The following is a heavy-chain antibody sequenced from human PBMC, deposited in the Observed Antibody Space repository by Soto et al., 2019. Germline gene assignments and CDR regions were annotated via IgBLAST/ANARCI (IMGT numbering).Heavy chain of an antibody. J-gene: IGHJ4*02. V-gene: IGHV3-9*01. Sequence: VKLAESGGGLVEPGRSLRLSCVASGFPFDDFAMHWVRQAPGKGLEWVSGINWNGKTSGYADPVRGRFIVSRDNAKNSLYLQMNSLRVEDTAIYFCAREISGWSPGEVPFPLDFWGQGTLVTVSS. CDR3: AREISGWSPGEVPFPLDF. CDR1: GFPFDDFA. CDR2: INWNGKTS. D-gene: IGHD3-10*01.